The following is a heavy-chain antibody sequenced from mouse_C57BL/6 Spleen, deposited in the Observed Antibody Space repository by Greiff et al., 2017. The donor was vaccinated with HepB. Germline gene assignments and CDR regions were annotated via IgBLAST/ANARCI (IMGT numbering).Heavy chain of an antibody. CDR1: GFTFTDYY. CDR2: IRNKANGYTT. CDR3: ARYIGDGYYPYWYFDV. V-gene: IGHV7-3*01. J-gene: IGHJ1*03. Sequence: EVQRVESGGGLVQPGGSLSLSCAASGFTFTDYYMSWVRQPPGKALEWLGFIRNKANGYTTEYSASVKGRFTISRDNSQSILYLQMNALRAEDSATYYCARYIGDGYYPYWYFDVWGTGTTVTVSS. D-gene: IGHD2-3*01.